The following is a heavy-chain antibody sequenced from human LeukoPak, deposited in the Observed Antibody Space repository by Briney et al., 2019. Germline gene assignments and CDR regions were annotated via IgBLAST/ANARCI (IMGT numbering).Heavy chain of an antibody. CDR1: GDSMSSIDW. D-gene: IGHD2-15*01. Sequence: PSGTLSLTCAVSGDSMSSIDWWSWVRQPPGKGLEWIGEIHHTGSTNYNPSLKSRVTISVDKSKNQFSLNFNSMSAADSAVYYCAANGYSSIEYWGQGTLVTVSS. CDR3: AANGYSSIEY. J-gene: IGHJ4*02. V-gene: IGHV4-4*02. CDR2: IHHTGST.